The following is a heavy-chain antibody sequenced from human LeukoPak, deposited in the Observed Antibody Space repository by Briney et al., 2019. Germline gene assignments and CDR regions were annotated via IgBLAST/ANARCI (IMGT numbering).Heavy chain of an antibody. J-gene: IGHJ4*02. D-gene: IGHD6-6*01. Sequence: PGGSLRLSCAASGFTFDDYAMHWVRQAPGKGLEWVSLISWDGGSTYYADSVKGRFTISRDNSKNSLYLQMNSLRAEDTALYYCAKDLGSSSSPGGFDYWGQGTLVTVSS. CDR3: AKDLGSSSSPGGFDY. CDR1: GFTFDDYA. CDR2: ISWDGGST. V-gene: IGHV3-43D*04.